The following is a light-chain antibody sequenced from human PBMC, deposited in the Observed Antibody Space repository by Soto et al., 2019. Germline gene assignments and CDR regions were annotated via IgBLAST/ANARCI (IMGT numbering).Light chain of an antibody. Sequence: QSVLTQPPSASGTPGQRVTISCSGSSSNIGSNTVNWYQQLPGTAPKLLIYSNNQRPSGVPDRFSGSKSGTSASLAISGLQSGDEADYYCAAWDDRLNGPAYVFGTGTKVTVL. CDR3: AAWDDRLNGPAYV. J-gene: IGLJ1*01. CDR2: SNN. V-gene: IGLV1-44*01. CDR1: SSNIGSNT.